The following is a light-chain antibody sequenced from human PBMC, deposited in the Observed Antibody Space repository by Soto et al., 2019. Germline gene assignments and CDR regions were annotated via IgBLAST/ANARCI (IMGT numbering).Light chain of an antibody. CDR1: QSISSW. CDR3: QQYNSYPT. V-gene: IGKV1-5*03. J-gene: IGKJ1*01. Sequence: DIQMTQSPSTLSASVGDRVTITCRASQSISSWLAWYQQKPGKAPKLLIYKASSLESGGPSRFSGSGSGTLFTLTSSSLQPDDFATYYCQQYNSYPTFGQGTKVEIK. CDR2: KAS.